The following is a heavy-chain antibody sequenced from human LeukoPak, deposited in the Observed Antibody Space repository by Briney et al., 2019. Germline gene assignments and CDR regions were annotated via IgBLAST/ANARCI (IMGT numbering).Heavy chain of an antibody. CDR3: AAGSGYSGYDDRPYGMDV. V-gene: IGHV3-66*01. D-gene: IGHD5-12*01. Sequence: GGSLRLSCAASGFTVSSNYMSWVRQAPGKGLEWVSVIYSGGSTYYVDSVKGRFTIFRDNSKNTLYLQTNSLRAEDTAAYYCAAGSGYSGYDDRPYGMDVWGQGTTVTVSS. CDR1: GFTVSSNY. CDR2: IYSGGST. J-gene: IGHJ6*02.